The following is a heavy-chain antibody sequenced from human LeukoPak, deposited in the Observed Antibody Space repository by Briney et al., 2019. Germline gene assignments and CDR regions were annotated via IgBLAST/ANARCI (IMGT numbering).Heavy chain of an antibody. Sequence: PGGSLRLSCAASGFTFSDYYMSWIRQAPGKGLEWVSYISSSGSTIYYADSVKGRFTISRDNGKNSLYLQMNSLRAEDTAVYYCARGVLEWLSPFDYWGQGTLVTVSS. D-gene: IGHD3-3*01. V-gene: IGHV3-11*04. CDR2: ISSSGSTI. J-gene: IGHJ4*02. CDR1: GFTFSDYY. CDR3: ARGVLEWLSPFDY.